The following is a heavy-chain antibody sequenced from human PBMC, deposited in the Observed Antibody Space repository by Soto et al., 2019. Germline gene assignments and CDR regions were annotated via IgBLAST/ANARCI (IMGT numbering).Heavy chain of an antibody. J-gene: IGHJ4*02. CDR2: ISGSGGST. CDR3: AKAALHCSSTSCFLYNFDY. V-gene: IGHV3-23*01. CDR1: GFTFSSYA. D-gene: IGHD2-2*01. Sequence: GGSLRLSCAASGFTFSSYAMSWVRQAPGKGLEWVSAISGSGGSTYYADSVKGRFTISRDNSKNTLYLQMNSLRAEDTAVYYCAKAALHCSSTSCFLYNFDYWGQGTLVTVSS.